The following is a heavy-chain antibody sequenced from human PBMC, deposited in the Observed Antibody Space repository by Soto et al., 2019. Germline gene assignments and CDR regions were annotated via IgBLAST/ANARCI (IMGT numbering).Heavy chain of an antibody. V-gene: IGHV3-21*01. CDR1: GFTFSSYS. D-gene: IGHD1-1*01. CDR2: ISSSSSYI. Sequence: PGGSLRLSCAASGFTFSSYSMNWVRQAPGKGLEWVSSISSSSSYIYYADSVKGRFTISRDNAKNSLYLQMNSLRAEDTAVYYCARGNQKGRRWLQPDPFDYWGQGTLVTVSS. CDR3: ARGNQKGRRWLQPDPFDY. J-gene: IGHJ4*02.